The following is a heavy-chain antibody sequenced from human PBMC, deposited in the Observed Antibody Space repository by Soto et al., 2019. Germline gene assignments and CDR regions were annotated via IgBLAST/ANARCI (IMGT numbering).Heavy chain of an antibody. J-gene: IGHJ4*01. V-gene: IGHV4-34*01. CDR1: GGSFRGYY. Sequence: QVQLQQWGAGLLKPSETLSLTCAVYGGSFRGYYWSWLRQPPGKVLEWTGEINHSGSTNYNPSLKSRVTISVDTSKNQFSRKLRSVTAADTAVYYCARGGISQWLVRAFDYWGQGTLVTVSS. CDR2: INHSGST. D-gene: IGHD6-19*01. CDR3: ARGGISQWLVRAFDY.